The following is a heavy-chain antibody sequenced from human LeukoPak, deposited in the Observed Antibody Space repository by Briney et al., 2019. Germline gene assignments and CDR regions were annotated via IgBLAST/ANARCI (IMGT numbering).Heavy chain of an antibody. Sequence: GGSLRLSCAASGFTFHDYAIHWVRQAPGKGLEWVSLVSWDGGSTYYADSVKGRFTISRDNSKNSLPLQMNNLRTEDTALYYCAKDMADYGDYSSFDYWGPGTLVTVSS. V-gene: IGHV3-43*01. J-gene: IGHJ4*02. CDR2: VSWDGGST. CDR3: AKDMADYGDYSSFDY. CDR1: GFTFHDYA. D-gene: IGHD4-17*01.